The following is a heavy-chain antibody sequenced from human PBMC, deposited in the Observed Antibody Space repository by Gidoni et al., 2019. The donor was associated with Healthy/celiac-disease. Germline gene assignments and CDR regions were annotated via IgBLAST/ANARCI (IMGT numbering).Heavy chain of an antibody. V-gene: IGHV3-21*01. CDR2: ISSTSRYI. Sequence: KRWEWVSSISSTSRYIYYADSVKGRFTISRDDAKNSLYLQMNSLRAEDTAVYYCARDVGIAVAGTRGYFDYWGQGTLVTVSS. D-gene: IGHD6-19*01. CDR3: ARDVGIAVAGTRGYFDY. J-gene: IGHJ4*02.